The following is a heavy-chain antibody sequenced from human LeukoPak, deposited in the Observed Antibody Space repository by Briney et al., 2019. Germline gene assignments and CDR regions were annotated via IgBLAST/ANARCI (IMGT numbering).Heavy chain of an antibody. V-gene: IGHV3-30*02. CDR1: GFTFSSYC. J-gene: IGHJ6*03. CDR2: IRYDGRNK. CDR3: AKDGKPLNYYYYYDMDV. D-gene: IGHD1-14*01. Sequence: PGGSLRLSCAASGFTFSSYCMHWVRQAPGKGLEWVAFIRYDGRNKYYADSVRGRFTISRDNSTNTQYLQMNSLRAEDTAVYYCAKDGKPLNYYYYYDMDVWGKGTTVTVSS.